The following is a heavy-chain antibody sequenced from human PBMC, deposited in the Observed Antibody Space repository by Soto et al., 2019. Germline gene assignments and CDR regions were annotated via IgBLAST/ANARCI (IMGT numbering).Heavy chain of an antibody. J-gene: IGHJ5*02. V-gene: IGHV3-30*18. CDR3: AKESLSSRWSSDWFDP. CDR1: GFTFSSYG. CDR2: ISYDGSNK. D-gene: IGHD6-13*01. Sequence: GGSLRLSCAASGFTFSSYGMHWVRQAPGKGLEWVAVISYDGSNKYYADSVKGRFTISRDNSKNTLYLQVNSLRAEDTAVYYCAKESLSSRWSSDWFDPWGQGNLVTVSS.